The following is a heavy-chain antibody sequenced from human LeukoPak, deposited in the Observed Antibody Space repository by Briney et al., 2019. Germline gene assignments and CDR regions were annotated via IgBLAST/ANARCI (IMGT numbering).Heavy chain of an antibody. Sequence: PGGSLRLSCAASGFTFDDYAMHWVRQAPGKGLEWVSGISWNSGSIGYADSVKGRFTISRDNAKNTLYLQMNSLRAEDTAVYYCARESITGAPVVISRYYYYYYMDVWGKGTTVTVSS. CDR3: ARESITGAPVVISRYYYYYYMDV. J-gene: IGHJ6*03. D-gene: IGHD4-23*01. CDR2: ISWNSGSI. CDR1: GFTFDDYA. V-gene: IGHV3-9*01.